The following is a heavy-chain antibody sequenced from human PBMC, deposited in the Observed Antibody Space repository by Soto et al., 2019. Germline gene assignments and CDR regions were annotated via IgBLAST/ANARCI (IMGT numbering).Heavy chain of an antibody. CDR3: TRIGAGVSGGVWFDP. J-gene: IGHJ5*02. V-gene: IGHV3-30-3*01. CDR2: STHDATSQ. D-gene: IGHD2-15*01. Sequence: QVQVVESGGGVVQPGRYLRLSCVASGFSFNGYAVNWVRQAPGKGLEWMTMSTHDATSQVYADSVRGRFIISRDTSMKTMQLPMNSLTVDDTAKYYCTRIGAGVSGGVWFDPWGQGTPVIVSS. CDR1: GFSFNGYA.